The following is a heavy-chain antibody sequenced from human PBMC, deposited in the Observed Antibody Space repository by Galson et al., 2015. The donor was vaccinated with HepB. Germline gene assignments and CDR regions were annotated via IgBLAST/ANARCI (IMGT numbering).Heavy chain of an antibody. CDR1: GFTFSSYA. CDR3: VKDGGWEVLLNYFDY. J-gene: IGHJ4*02. V-gene: IGHV3-64D*06. Sequence: SLRLSCAASGFTFSSYAILWVRQAPGKGLEYVSAISSNGGSTYYADSVKGRFTISRDNSKNTLYLQMSSLRAEDTAVYYCVKDGGWEVLLNYFDYWGQGTLVTVSS. D-gene: IGHD1-26*01. CDR2: ISSNGGST.